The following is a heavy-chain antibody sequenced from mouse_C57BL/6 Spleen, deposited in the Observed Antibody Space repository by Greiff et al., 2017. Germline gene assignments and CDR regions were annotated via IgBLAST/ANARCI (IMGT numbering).Heavy chain of an antibody. J-gene: IGHJ2*01. CDR2: ISSGGSYT. CDR1: GFTFSSYG. Sequence: EVKLVESGGDLVKPGGSLKLPCAASGFTFSSYGMSWVRQTPDKRLEWVATISSGGSYTYYPDSVKGRFTIPRDNAKNTLYLQMSSLKSEDTAMYYCARQGRDYFDYWGQGTTLTVSS. CDR3: ARQGRDYFDY. V-gene: IGHV5-6*01.